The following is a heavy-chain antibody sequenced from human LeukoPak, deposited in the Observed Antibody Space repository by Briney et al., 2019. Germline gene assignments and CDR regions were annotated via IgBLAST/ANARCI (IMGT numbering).Heavy chain of an antibody. Sequence: GESLKISCKGSGYSFTSYWIGWVRQMPGKGLEWMGIIYAGDSDTRYSPSFQGQVTISVEKSISTAYLQWSSLKASDTAIYYCARHTRYSSSSRVFDYWGQGTLVTVSS. D-gene: IGHD6-6*01. V-gene: IGHV5-51*01. J-gene: IGHJ4*02. CDR3: ARHTRYSSSSRVFDY. CDR2: IYAGDSDT. CDR1: GYSFTSYW.